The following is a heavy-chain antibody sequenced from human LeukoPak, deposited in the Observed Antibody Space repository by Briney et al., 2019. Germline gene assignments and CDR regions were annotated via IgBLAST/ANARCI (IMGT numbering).Heavy chain of an antibody. J-gene: IGHJ4*02. CDR2: INPNSGGT. V-gene: IGHV1-2*02. Sequence: ASVKVSCKASGYTFTGNYMHWVRQAPGQGLEWMGWINPNSGGTNYAQKFQGRVTMTRDTSISTAYMELSRLRSDDTAVYYCAREESIGSYQFLNDYWGQGTLVTVSS. CDR3: AREESIGSYQFLNDY. D-gene: IGHD1-26*01. CDR1: GYTFTGNY.